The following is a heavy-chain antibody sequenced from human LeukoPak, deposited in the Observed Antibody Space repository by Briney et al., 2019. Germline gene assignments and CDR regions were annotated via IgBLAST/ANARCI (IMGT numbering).Heavy chain of an antibody. V-gene: IGHV3-66*01. Sequence: GGSLRLSCAASGLTVSSNYMSWVRQAPGKGPEWVSIIVSGGTTYYTDSVKGRFTISRDNSKNTLYLQMNSLRAEDTALYYCARTIVRAAHDAFDIWGLGTMVTVSS. J-gene: IGHJ3*02. CDR3: ARTIVRAAHDAFDI. D-gene: IGHD1-26*01. CDR2: IVSGGTT. CDR1: GLTVSSNY.